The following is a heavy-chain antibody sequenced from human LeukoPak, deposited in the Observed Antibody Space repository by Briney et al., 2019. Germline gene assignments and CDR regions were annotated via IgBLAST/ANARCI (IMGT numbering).Heavy chain of an antibody. CDR3: ARETHVRKNDFWNDYYYYYYMDV. CDR2: IKQDESEK. V-gene: IGHV3-7*01. Sequence: GGSLRLSCTASGFTFSSYWMSWVRQAPGKGLEWVANIKQDESEKYYADSVKGRFTISRDNAKNSLYLQMNSLSAEDAAVYYCARETHVRKNDFWNDYYYYYYMDVWGKGTKVTVSS. D-gene: IGHD3-3*01. J-gene: IGHJ6*03. CDR1: GFTFSSYW.